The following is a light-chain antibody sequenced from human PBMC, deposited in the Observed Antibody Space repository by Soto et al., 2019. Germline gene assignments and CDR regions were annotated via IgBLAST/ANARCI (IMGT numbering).Light chain of an antibody. V-gene: IGKV1-5*03. J-gene: IGKJ1*01. CDR3: QHCTDSPWT. Sequence: DIHMTQSPSTLSSSVGDRATITCRASQSISSWLAWYQQKPGKAPHLLIYKTSSLKTGVPPRFSGSGSGTDFTLTIRSLQPDDFATYYCQHCTDSPWTFGQGTKVEVK. CDR2: KTS. CDR1: QSISSW.